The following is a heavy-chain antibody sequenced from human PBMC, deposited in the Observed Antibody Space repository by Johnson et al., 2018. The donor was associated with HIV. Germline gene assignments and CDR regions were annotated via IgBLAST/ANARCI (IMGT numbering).Heavy chain of an antibody. CDR3: TTKTTVVTICWDI. Sequence: KSLERVGRIKSKTDGGTTDYAAPVKGRFTISRADSKNTLYLQMNSLKTEDTAVYYCTTKTTVVTICWDIWGQGTMVT. V-gene: IGHV3-15*01. D-gene: IGHD4-23*01. CDR2: IKSKTDGGTT. J-gene: IGHJ3*02.